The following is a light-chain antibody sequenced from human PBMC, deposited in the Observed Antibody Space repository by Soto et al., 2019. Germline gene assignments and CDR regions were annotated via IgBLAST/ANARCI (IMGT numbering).Light chain of an antibody. CDR2: DTS. CDR3: QQRSNWPPLT. J-gene: IGKJ4*01. Sequence: ENVFAQSPAPPSLSPGERATLSCRASQSVSSYLAWYQQRPGQAPRLLMYDTSKRATGTPARFSGSGSGTDFTLTISSLEPEDFAVYYCQQRSNWPPLTFGGGTKVDIK. CDR1: QSVSSY. V-gene: IGKV3-11*01.